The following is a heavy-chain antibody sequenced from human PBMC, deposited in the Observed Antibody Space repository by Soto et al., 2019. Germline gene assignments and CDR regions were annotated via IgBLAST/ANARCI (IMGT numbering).Heavy chain of an antibody. D-gene: IGHD5-18*01. Sequence: GGSLRLSCAASGFTFSSYSMNWVRQAPGKGLEWVSSISSSSSYIYYADSVKGRFTISRDNAKNSLYLQMNSLRAEDTAVYYCARGTRGYSYGWVDYWGQGTLVTVSS. CDR1: GFTFSSYS. CDR2: ISSSSSYI. J-gene: IGHJ4*02. V-gene: IGHV3-21*01. CDR3: ARGTRGYSYGWVDY.